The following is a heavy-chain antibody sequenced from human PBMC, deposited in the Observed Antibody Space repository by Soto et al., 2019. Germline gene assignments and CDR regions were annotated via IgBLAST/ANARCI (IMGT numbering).Heavy chain of an antibody. J-gene: IGHJ5*02. Sequence: GSLRLSCTASGFTFGYYAMSWFRQAPGKGLEWVGFIRSKAYGGTTEYAASVKGRFTISRDDSKSIAYLQMNSLKTEDTAVYYCTRSSSGWYNWFDPWGQGTLVTVSS. CDR2: IRSKAYGGTT. V-gene: IGHV3-49*03. CDR1: GFTFGYYA. CDR3: TRSSSGWYNWFDP. D-gene: IGHD6-19*01.